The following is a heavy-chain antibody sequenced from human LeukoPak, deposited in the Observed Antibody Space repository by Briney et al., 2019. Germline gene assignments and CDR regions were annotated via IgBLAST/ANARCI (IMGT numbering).Heavy chain of an antibody. CDR1: GFSLTTSGVA. Sequence: ESAPTLVNPTQTLTLTCSFSGFSLTTSGVAVGWIRHPQGKALGWLTLIYWDDDKRHSPSLKRGLTVTKYTSKSQVVLTVTNMDPVDTATYYCAYKAPTGWYQAWGQGTLVTVSS. CDR3: AYKAPTGWYQA. J-gene: IGHJ4*02. V-gene: IGHV2-5*02. CDR2: IYWDDDK. D-gene: IGHD6-19*01.